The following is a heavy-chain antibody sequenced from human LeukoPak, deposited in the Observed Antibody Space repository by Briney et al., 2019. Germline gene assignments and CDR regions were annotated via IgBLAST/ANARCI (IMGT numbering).Heavy chain of an antibody. V-gene: IGHV3-74*01. J-gene: IGHJ5*02. CDR3: ARDHYGDNSGNWFDP. CDR2: IKSDGSTT. CDR1: GFTFSSYW. D-gene: IGHD4-23*01. Sequence: GGSLRLSCAASGFTFSSYWMHWVRQAPGKGLVWVSRIKSDGSTTTYADSVKGRFTISRDNAKNTLYLQMNSLRAEDTAVYYCARDHYGDNSGNWFDPWGQGTLVTVSS.